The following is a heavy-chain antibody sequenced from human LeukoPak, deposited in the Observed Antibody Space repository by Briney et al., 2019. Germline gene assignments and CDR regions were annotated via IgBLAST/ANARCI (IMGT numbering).Heavy chain of an antibody. J-gene: IGHJ3*02. CDR1: GFTFDDYA. Sequence: PGRSLRLSCAASGFTFDDYAMHWVRQAPGKGLEWVSGISWNSGSIGYADSVKGRFTISRDNAKNSLYLQMNSLRAEDTALYYCAKVYSGSYPKDAFDIWGQGTMVTVSS. CDR2: ISWNSGSI. D-gene: IGHD1-26*01. V-gene: IGHV3-9*01. CDR3: AKVYSGSYPKDAFDI.